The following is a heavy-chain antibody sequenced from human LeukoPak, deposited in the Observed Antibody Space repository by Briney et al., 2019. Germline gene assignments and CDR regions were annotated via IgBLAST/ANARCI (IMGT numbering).Heavy chain of an antibody. CDR1: GGSISSGDYY. Sequence: SQTLSLTCTVSGGSISSGDYYWSWIRQPPGKGLEWIGEINHSGSTNYNPSLKSRVTISVDTSKNQFSLKLSSVTAADTAVYYCGFWSDAFDIWGQGTMVTVSS. V-gene: IGHV4-30-4*08. J-gene: IGHJ3*02. D-gene: IGHD3-3*01. CDR2: INHSGST. CDR3: GFWSDAFDI.